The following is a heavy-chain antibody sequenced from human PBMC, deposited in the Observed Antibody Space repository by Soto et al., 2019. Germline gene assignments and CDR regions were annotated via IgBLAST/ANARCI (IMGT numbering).Heavy chain of an antibody. J-gene: IGHJ5*02. CDR2: IIPIFGTT. CDR1: GGTFGSDA. CDR3: ARDRTDSGYHTNPLYP. D-gene: IGHD3-22*01. V-gene: IGHV1-69*06. Sequence: SVQVSCKASGGTFGSDAITWVRQAPGQGLEWVGRIIPIFGTTNYAQNLQGRVTISADKSTLTSYMELHSLTSDDTALYYCARDRTDSGYHTNPLYPWGQVTPVTFSS.